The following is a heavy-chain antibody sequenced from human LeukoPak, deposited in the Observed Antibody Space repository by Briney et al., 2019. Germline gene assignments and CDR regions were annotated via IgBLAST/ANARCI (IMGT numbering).Heavy chain of an antibody. V-gene: IGHV3-30*03. CDR2: ISYDGSNK. CDR3: ARPLGYSSSWYYYYYYGMDV. J-gene: IGHJ6*02. Sequence: PGRSLRLSCAASGFTFSSYGMHWVRQAPGKGLEWVAVISYDGSNKDYADSVKGRFTISRDNSKNTLYLQMNSLRAEDTAVYYCARPLGYSSSWYYYYYYGMDVWGQGTTVTVSS. D-gene: IGHD6-13*01. CDR1: GFTFSSYG.